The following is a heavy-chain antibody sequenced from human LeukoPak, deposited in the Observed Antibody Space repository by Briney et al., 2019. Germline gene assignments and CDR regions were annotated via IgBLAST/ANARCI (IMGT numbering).Heavy chain of an antibody. CDR3: ARGASRADY. CDR1: GFTFRSYN. CDR2: ISSSSSYI. J-gene: IGHJ4*02. V-gene: IGHV3-21*01. Sequence: GGSLRLSCAASGFTFRSYNLNWVRQAPGKRPEWVSSISSSSSYIYYADSVKGRFTISRDNAKNSLYLQMNSLRAEDTALYYCARGASRADYWGQGTLVTVSS.